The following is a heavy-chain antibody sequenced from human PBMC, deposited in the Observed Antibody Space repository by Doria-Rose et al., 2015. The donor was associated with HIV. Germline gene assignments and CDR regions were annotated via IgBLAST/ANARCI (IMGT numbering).Heavy chain of an antibody. CDR3: AKSLSALNSFDY. V-gene: IGHV3-23*01. D-gene: IGHD1-1*01. CDR1: GFILNTYV. Sequence: ATSGFILNTYVMNWVRQAPGKGLEWVSSIRGSGDTYYSDSVKGRSTISRDDSKNTLFLQMNSLRAEDTAVYYCAKSLSALNSFDYWGQGTLVTVSS. J-gene: IGHJ4*02. CDR2: IRGSGDT.